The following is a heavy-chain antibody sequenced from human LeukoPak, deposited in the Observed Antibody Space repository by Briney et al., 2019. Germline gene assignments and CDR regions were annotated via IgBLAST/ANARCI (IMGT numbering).Heavy chain of an antibody. J-gene: IGHJ4*02. Sequence: SETLSLTCTVSGGSISSYYWSWIRQPPGKGLEGIGYIYYSGSTNYNPSLKSRVTISVDTSKNQFSLKLSSVTAADTAVYYCARASSSWYYFDYWGQGTLVTVSS. CDR1: GGSISSYY. CDR2: IYYSGST. CDR3: ARASSSWYYFDY. D-gene: IGHD6-13*01. V-gene: IGHV4-59*01.